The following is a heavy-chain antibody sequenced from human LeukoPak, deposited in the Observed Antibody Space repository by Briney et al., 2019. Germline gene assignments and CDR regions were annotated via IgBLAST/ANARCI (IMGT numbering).Heavy chain of an antibody. D-gene: IGHD3-22*01. CDR1: GFTFSSYA. J-gene: IGHJ4*02. CDR2: ISGSGGST. Sequence: GGSLRLSCAASGFTFSSYAMSWVRQAPGKGLEWVSAISGSGGSTYYADSVKGRFTISRDNSKNTLYLQMNSLRAEDTAVYYCAKDWWSSGYCYVILDYWGQGTLVTVSS. CDR3: AKDWWSSGYCYVILDY. V-gene: IGHV3-23*01.